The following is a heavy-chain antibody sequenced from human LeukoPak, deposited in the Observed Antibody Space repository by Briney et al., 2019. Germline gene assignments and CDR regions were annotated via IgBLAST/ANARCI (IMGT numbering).Heavy chain of an antibody. V-gene: IGHV1-69*04. J-gene: IGHJ6*02. CDR1: GGTFSSYA. CDR3: ARGDTAMDPYYYYYGMDV. CDR2: IIPILGIA. Sequence: SVKVSCKASGGTFSSYAISWVRQAPGLGLEWMGRIIPILGIANYAQKFQGRVTITADKSTSTAYMELNSLRAEDTAVYYCARGDTAMDPYYYYYGMDVWGQGTTVTVSS. D-gene: IGHD5-18*01.